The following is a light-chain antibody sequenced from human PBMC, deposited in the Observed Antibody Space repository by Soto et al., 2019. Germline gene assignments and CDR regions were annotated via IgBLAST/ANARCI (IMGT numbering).Light chain of an antibody. Sequence: DIQMTQSPSSLSASVGDRVTITCRASQSIASYLNWYQQKPGKAPKLLIYAESTLQGGVPLSFSASGYGTEVTLSMTSMKPEDFATYYCQQSYTSPRTLGQGTRV. V-gene: IGKV1-39*01. J-gene: IGKJ1*01. CDR2: AES. CDR1: QSIASY. CDR3: QQSYTSPRT.